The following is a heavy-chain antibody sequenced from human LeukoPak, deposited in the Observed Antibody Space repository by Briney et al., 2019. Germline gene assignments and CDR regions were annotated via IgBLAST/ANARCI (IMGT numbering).Heavy chain of an antibody. J-gene: IGHJ4*02. CDR1: GFTVSSHY. V-gene: IGHV3-53*01. CDR3: ARHDSGYGPFDY. CDR2: LHSGGST. Sequence: GGSLRLSCAVSGFTVSSHYMNWVRQAPGKGLEWVSVLHSGGSTYYADSVKGRFTISRDNSKNTLYLQMNSLRAEDTAVYYCARHDSGYGPFDYWGQGTLVTVSS. D-gene: IGHD3-22*01.